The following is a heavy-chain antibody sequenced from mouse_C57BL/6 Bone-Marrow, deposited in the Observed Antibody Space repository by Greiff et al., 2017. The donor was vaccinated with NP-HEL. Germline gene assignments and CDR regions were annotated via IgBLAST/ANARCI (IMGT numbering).Heavy chain of an antibody. J-gene: IGHJ2*01. CDR1: GYTFTSYG. CDR2: IYPRSGNT. Sequence: LQESGAELARPGASVKLSCKASGYTFTSYGISWVKQRTGQGLEWIGEIYPRSGNTYYNEKFKGKATLTADKSSSTAYMELRSLTSEDSAVYFCARDYYGSSYTFDYWGQGTTLTVSS. CDR3: ARDYYGSSYTFDY. V-gene: IGHV1-81*01. D-gene: IGHD1-1*01.